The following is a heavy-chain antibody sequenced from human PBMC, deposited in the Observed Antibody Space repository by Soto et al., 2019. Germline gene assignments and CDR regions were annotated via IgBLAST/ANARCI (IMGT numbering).Heavy chain of an antibody. CDR1: GGSISNYY. Sequence: PSETLSLTCTVSGGSISNYYWSWIRQPPGKGLEWIGYIYYSGSTNYNPSLKSRVTISVDTSKNQFSLKLSSVTAADTAVYYCARDSHSGYDFDYWGQGTQVTVSS. J-gene: IGHJ4*02. V-gene: IGHV4-59*01. CDR2: IYYSGST. CDR3: ARDSHSGYDFDY. D-gene: IGHD5-12*01.